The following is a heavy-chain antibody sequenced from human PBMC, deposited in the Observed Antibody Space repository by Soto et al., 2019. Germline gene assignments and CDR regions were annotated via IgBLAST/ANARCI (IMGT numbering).Heavy chain of an antibody. D-gene: IGHD3-22*01. Sequence: ASVKVSCKXSGYTFTSYGITWVRQAPGQGLEWMGWISTESGNTSYAQNLQGRVILTRDRSTNTAYMELRSLRPEDTATYYCARDSSSGTFDNWGQGALVTVSS. CDR3: ARDSSSGTFDN. CDR2: ISTESGNT. V-gene: IGHV1-18*04. CDR1: GYTFTSYG. J-gene: IGHJ4*02.